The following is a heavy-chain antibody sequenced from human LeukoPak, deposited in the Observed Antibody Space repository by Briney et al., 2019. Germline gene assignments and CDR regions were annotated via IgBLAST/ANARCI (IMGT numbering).Heavy chain of an antibody. V-gene: IGHV3-30*18. Sequence: GGSLRLSCAASGFTFSSYGMHWVRQAPGKGLEWVAVISYDGSNKYYADSVKGRFTISRDNSKNTLYLQMNSLRAEDTAVYHCAKVSRYCSSTSCYYHYYYYGMDVWGQGTTVTVSS. J-gene: IGHJ6*02. CDR2: ISYDGSNK. CDR3: AKVSRYCSSTSCYYHYYYYGMDV. CDR1: GFTFSSYG. D-gene: IGHD2-2*01.